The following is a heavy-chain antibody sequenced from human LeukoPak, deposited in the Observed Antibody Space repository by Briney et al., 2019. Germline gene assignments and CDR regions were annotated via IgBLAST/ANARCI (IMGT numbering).Heavy chain of an antibody. CDR2: ISGSGGST. CDR1: GFTFSSYA. Sequence: GGSLRLSCAASGFTFSSYAMSWVRQAPGKGLEWVLAISGSGGSTYYADSVKGRFTISRDNSKNTLYLQMNSLRAEDTAVYYCAKLPGSSGYSPVDYWGQGTLVTVSS. V-gene: IGHV3-23*01. J-gene: IGHJ4*02. CDR3: AKLPGSSGYSPVDY. D-gene: IGHD3-22*01.